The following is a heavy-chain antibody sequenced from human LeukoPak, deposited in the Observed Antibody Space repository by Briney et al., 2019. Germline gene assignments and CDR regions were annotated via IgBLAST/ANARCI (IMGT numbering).Heavy chain of an antibody. J-gene: IGHJ1*01. CDR2: ISYDGSNK. V-gene: IGHV3-30*18. CDR3: AKDRTAWGDVEYFQH. D-gene: IGHD2-21*02. Sequence: GGSPRLSCAASGFTFSSYGMHWVRQAPGKGLEWVAVISYDGSNKYYADSVKGRFTISRDNSKNTLYLQMNSLRAEDTAVYYCAKDRTAWGDVEYFQHWGQGTLVTVSS. CDR1: GFTFSSYG.